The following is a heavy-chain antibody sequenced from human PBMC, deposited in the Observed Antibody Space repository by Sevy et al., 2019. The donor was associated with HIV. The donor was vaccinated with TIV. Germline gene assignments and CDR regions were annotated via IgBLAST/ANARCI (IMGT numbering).Heavy chain of an antibody. CDR2: LSFGCGKI. CDR1: GFDFSIYS. CDR3: AREGCTKPHDY. V-gene: IGHV3-23*01. Sequence: GGSLRLSCAASGFDFSIYSMSWVRQAPGKGLEWVSTLSFGCGKINYADSVKGRFTISRDNSKSSVYLQMNNRRVEHTAVYYCAREGCTKPHDYWGQGTLVTVSS. J-gene: IGHJ4*02. D-gene: IGHD2-8*01.